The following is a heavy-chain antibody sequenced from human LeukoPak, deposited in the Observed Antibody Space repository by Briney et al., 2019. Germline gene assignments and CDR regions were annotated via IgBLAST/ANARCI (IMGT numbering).Heavy chain of an antibody. CDR2: IYYSGST. V-gene: IGHV4-59*08. D-gene: IGHD1-26*01. J-gene: IGHJ3*02. CDR1: GGSISSYY. Sequence: KPSETLSLTCTVSGGSISSYYWSWIRQPPGKGLEWIGYIYYSGSTNYNPSLKSRVTISVDTSQNQFSLKQSSVTAADTAVYYCARHMNSGSYLVNAFEIWGHGTMVTVSS. CDR3: ARHMNSGSYLVNAFEI.